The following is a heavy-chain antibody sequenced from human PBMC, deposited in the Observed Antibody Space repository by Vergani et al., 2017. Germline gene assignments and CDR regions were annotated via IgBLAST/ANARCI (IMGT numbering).Heavy chain of an antibody. J-gene: IGHJ6*02. V-gene: IGHV1-18*04. D-gene: IGHD2-2*01. CDR2: ISAYNGNP. CDR1: GYTFTSYG. CDR3: ARDPDNVVVPAAPYYYYYYGMDV. Sequence: QVQLVQSGAEVKKPGASVKVSCKASGYTFTSYGISWVRQAPGQGLEWMGWISAYNGNPNYAQKFQGRVTMTTDTSTSTAYMELRSLRSDDTAVYYCARDPDNVVVPAAPYYYYYYGMDVWGQGTTVTVSS.